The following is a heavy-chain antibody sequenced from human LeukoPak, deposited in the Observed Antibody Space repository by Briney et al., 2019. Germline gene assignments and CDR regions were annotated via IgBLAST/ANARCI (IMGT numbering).Heavy chain of an antibody. CDR1: GFTFTNAW. CDR3: AELGITMIGGV. Sequence: QAGGSLRLSCIASGFTFTNAWMNWVRQAPGKGLEWVSYISSSGSTIYYADSVKGRFTISRDNAKNSLYLQMNSLRAEDTAVYYCAELGITMIGGVWGKGTTVTISS. CDR2: ISSSGSTI. V-gene: IGHV3-48*04. D-gene: IGHD3-10*02. J-gene: IGHJ6*04.